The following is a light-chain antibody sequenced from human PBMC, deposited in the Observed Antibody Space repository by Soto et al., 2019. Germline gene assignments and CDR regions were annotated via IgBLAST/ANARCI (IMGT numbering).Light chain of an antibody. V-gene: IGKV1D-13*01. Sequence: IQMTQSPSSLSASVGDRVTITCRASQGISSALAWYQQTPGRVPKLLIYDASTLQSGVPSRFSGSRSGTDFTLTISSLQPEDFATYYCQQFDDHPFSFGPGTKVDIK. CDR3: QQFDDHPFS. CDR2: DAS. J-gene: IGKJ3*01. CDR1: QGISSA.